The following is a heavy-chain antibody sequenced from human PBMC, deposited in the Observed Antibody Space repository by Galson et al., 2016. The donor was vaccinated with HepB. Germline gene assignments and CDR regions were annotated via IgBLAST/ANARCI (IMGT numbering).Heavy chain of an antibody. D-gene: IGHD3-10*01. CDR1: GFSFHNYG. V-gene: IGHV3-23*01. Sequence: SLRLSCAASGFSFHNYGMHWVRQAPGKGLDWVSTISGSGDETNYADSVKGRFTFSRDNSKNTLYLQMTSLRAEDTAVYYCASGIAVTTSNSFWYFDLWGRGTLVTVSS. CDR3: ASGIAVTTSNSFWYFDL. J-gene: IGHJ2*01. CDR2: ISGSGDET.